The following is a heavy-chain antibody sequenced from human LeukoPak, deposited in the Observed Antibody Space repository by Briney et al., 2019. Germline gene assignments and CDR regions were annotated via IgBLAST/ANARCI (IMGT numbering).Heavy chain of an antibody. V-gene: IGHV3-48*03. CDR1: GFTFSVHE. CDR3: ARGSHYFDF. D-gene: IGHD6-25*01. Sequence: PGGSLRLSCAASGFTFSVHEMNWVRQAPGKRLEWLSYISDNSRTIYHADSVDGRFTISRDNGKNSLYLHMNRLTVEDTAIYYCARGSHYFDFWGRGTLVTVSS. J-gene: IGHJ4*02. CDR2: ISDNSRTI.